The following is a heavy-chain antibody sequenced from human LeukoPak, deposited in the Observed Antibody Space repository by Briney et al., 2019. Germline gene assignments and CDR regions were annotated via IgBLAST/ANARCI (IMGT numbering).Heavy chain of an antibody. Sequence: GGSLRLSCAASGFTFSSYGMHWVRQAPGKGLEWVAVISYDGSNKYYADSVKGRFTISRDNSKNTLYLQMNSLRAEDTAVYYCTRLKNAFDIWGQGTMVTVSS. CDR3: TRLKNAFDI. CDR2: ISYDGSNK. CDR1: GFTFSSYG. J-gene: IGHJ3*02. V-gene: IGHV3-30*03.